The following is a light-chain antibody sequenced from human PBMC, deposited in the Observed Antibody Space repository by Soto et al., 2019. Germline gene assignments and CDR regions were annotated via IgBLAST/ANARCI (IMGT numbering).Light chain of an antibody. CDR3: AAWDDTLSGPV. V-gene: IGLV1-44*01. CDR2: NDY. Sequence: QSVLTQSPSASGTPGQRVTMSCSGRSSNIGSNAVDWYQQLPGTAPRLLIYNDYLRPSGVPDRFSGSKSGTSASLAISGLQSEDEADYYCAAWDDTLSGPVFGGGTKLTVL. CDR1: SSNIGSNA. J-gene: IGLJ3*02.